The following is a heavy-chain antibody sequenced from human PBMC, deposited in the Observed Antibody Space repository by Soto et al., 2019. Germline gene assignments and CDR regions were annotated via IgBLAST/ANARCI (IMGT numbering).Heavy chain of an antibody. D-gene: IGHD1-1*01. CDR2: LSDSGISI. Sequence: GGSLRLSCTASGFPFSSHAMTWVRQAPGKGLEWVSGLSDSGISIYYADSVKDRLTISRDNSKNTLYLQMNSLKTEDTAVYYCTTGMGYNPGFDYWGQGTLVTVSS. V-gene: IGHV3-23*01. CDR1: GFPFSSHA. J-gene: IGHJ4*02. CDR3: TTGMGYNPGFDY.